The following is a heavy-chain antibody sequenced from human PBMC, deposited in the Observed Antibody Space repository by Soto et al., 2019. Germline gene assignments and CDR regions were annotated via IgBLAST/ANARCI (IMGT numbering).Heavy chain of an antibody. CDR3: ARCYDDTQVGASHTNWFDP. Sequence: TLSLTCTVSGGSISSGGYYWNWIRQHPGKGMEWIGYIYYSGSTYYNPSLKSRVTMSVDTSKNQFSLKLSSVTAADTAVYYFARCYDDTQVGASHTNWFDPWGQGTLVTVSS. J-gene: IGHJ5*02. V-gene: IGHV4-31*03. CDR2: IYYSGST. CDR1: GGSISSGGYY. D-gene: IGHD3-16*01.